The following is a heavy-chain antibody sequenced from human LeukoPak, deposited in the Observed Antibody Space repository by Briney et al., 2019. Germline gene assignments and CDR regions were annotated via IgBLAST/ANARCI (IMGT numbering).Heavy chain of an antibody. CDR2: INSDGSST. CDR1: GFTFSSYS. J-gene: IGHJ3*02. CDR3: ARDVGECSSTSCYASSAFDI. Sequence: GGSLRLSCAASGFTFSSYSMNWVRQAPGKGLVWVSRINSDGSSTSYADSVKGRFTISRDNAKNTLYLQMNSLRAEDTAVYYCARDVGECSSTSCYASSAFDIWGQGTMVTVSS. D-gene: IGHD2-2*01. V-gene: IGHV3-74*01.